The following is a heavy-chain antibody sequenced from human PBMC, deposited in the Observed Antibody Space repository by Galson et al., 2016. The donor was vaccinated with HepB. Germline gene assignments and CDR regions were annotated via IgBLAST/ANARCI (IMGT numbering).Heavy chain of an antibody. CDR2: INAGNDNT. D-gene: IGHD3-16*01. CDR1: GYTFTSSA. J-gene: IGHJ4*02. V-gene: IGHV1-3*01. Sequence: VKVSCKASGYTFTSSAIHWVRQAPGQRLEWMGWINAGNDNTKYSHKFQGRVTFTRDTSASTAYMELSSLRSEDTAVYYCGRGGAVTSYSRLDNWGQGTLVTVSS. CDR3: GRGGAVTSYSRLDN.